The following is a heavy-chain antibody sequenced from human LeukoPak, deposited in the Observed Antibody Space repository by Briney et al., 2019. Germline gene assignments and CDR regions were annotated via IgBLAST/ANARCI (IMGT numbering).Heavy chain of an antibody. CDR3: AKDPPYCSGGSCYYFDY. CDR2: ISGSGGST. D-gene: IGHD2-15*01. J-gene: IGHJ4*02. CDR1: GFTFSSYA. V-gene: IGHV3-23*01. Sequence: GGSLRLSCAASGFTFSSYAMSWVRQAPGKGLEWVSAISGSGGSTYYADSVKGRFTISRDNSKNTPYLQMNSLRAEDTAVYYCAKDPPYCSGGSCYYFDYWGQGTLVTVSS.